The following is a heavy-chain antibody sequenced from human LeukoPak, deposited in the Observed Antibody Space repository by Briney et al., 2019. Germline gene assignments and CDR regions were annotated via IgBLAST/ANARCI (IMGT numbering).Heavy chain of an antibody. V-gene: IGHV3-9*01. D-gene: IGHD3-10*01. CDR3: ARDSLWFGEFASPDAFDI. CDR2: ISWNSGSI. CDR1: GFTFDDYA. J-gene: IGHJ3*02. Sequence: GGSLRLSCAASGFTFDDYAMHWVRQAPGKGLEWVSGISWNSGSIGYADSVKGRFTISRDNAKNSLYLQMNSLRAEDTAVYYCARDSLWFGEFASPDAFDIWGQGTMVTVSS.